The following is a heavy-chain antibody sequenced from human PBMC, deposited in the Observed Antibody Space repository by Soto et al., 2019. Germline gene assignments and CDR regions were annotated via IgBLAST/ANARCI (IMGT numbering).Heavy chain of an antibody. CDR1: GGSVSSHSHY. D-gene: IGHD6-6*01. CDR3: ARGAARPRKNWFDP. J-gene: IGHJ5*02. V-gene: IGHV4-31*03. CDR2: IYYSGST. Sequence: QVQLQESGPGLVKPSETLSLTCTVSGGSVSSHSHYWNWIRQPPGKGLEWIGYIYYSGSTYYNPSLKSRVTISVDTSKNQFSLKLSSVTAADTAVYYCARGAARPRKNWFDPWGQGTLVTVSS.